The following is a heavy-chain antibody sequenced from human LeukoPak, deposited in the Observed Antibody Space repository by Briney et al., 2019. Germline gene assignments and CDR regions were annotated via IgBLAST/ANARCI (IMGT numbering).Heavy chain of an antibody. D-gene: IGHD3-22*01. V-gene: IGHV5-51*01. CDR1: GYSFTSYW. CDR3: ARQGDPDSHSSGFFDY. Sequence: LGESLKISCKGSGYSFTSYWIGWVRQMPGKGLEWMGIIYPGDSDTRYSPSFQGQVTISADKSISTAYLQWSSLKASDTAMYYCARQGDPDSHSSGFFDYWGQGTLVTVCS. J-gene: IGHJ4*02. CDR2: IYPGDSDT.